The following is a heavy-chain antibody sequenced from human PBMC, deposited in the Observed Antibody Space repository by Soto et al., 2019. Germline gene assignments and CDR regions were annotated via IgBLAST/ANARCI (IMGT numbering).Heavy chain of an antibody. D-gene: IGHD3-22*01. CDR1: GFTVSSNY. Sequence: GSLRLSCAASGFTVSSNYMSWVRQAPGKGLEWVSVIYSGGSTYYADSVKGRFTISRDNSKNTLYLQMNSLRAEDTAVYYCARDTYYYDISGYNSYYYYYGMDVWGQGTTVTVSS. CDR3: ARDTYYYDISGYNSYYYYYGMDV. J-gene: IGHJ6*02. V-gene: IGHV3-53*01. CDR2: IYSGGST.